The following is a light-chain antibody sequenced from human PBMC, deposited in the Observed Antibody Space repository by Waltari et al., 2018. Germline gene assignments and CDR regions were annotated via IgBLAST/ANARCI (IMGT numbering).Light chain of an antibody. CDR3: QTWGTGVQWV. J-gene: IGLJ3*02. Sequence: QPVLTHSPSASASLGASVHLTCTLSSEFSSYAVVWRPQQPEKAPRALMKVNSDGTHTKGDGIPDRFSGSSSGAERYLTLSSLQSDDEADYYCQTWGTGVQWVFGGGSKVTVL. CDR2: VNSDGTH. CDR1: SEFSSYA. V-gene: IGLV4-69*01.